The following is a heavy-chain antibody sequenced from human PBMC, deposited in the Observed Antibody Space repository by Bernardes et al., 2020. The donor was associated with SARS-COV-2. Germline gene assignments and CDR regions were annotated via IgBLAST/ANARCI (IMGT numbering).Heavy chain of an antibody. CDR2: IYSGGST. CDR1: GFIYSRYY. CDR3: ARDPDYYDSRRDAFDM. J-gene: IGHJ3*02. Sequence: GGSLRLSCGASGFIYSRYYISWVRQAPGKGLEWVSDIYSGGSTYYADSVKGRFTISRDNSKNTLYLQMNSLRDEDTAVYYCARDPDYYDSRRDAFDMWGKGTMVTVSS. V-gene: IGHV3-53*01. D-gene: IGHD3-22*01.